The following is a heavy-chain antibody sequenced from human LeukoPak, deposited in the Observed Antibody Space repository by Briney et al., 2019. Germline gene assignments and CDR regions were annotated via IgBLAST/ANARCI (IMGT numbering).Heavy chain of an antibody. J-gene: IGHJ4*02. Sequence: SVKVSCKASGLTFTSSAMQWVRQARGQRLEWIGWIVVGSGNTNYAQKFQEGVTITRDMSTSTAYMELRSLRSEDAAVYYCAAYYYGSSGQYYFDYWGQGTLVIVSS. CDR3: AAYYYGSSGQYYFDY. V-gene: IGHV1-58*02. D-gene: IGHD3-22*01. CDR2: IVVGSGNT. CDR1: GLTFTSSA.